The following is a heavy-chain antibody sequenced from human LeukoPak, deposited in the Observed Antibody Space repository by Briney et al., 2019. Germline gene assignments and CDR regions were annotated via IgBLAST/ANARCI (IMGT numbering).Heavy chain of an antibody. CDR3: ARDFSGASRIDY. D-gene: IGHD4/OR15-4a*01. J-gene: IGHJ4*02. V-gene: IGHV3-30*03. CDR2: ISYDGNNR. Sequence: PGGSLRLSCAASRFTFSSYGMHWVRQAPGKGLEWVAVISYDGNNRYYADSVKGRFTISRYNSKNTLYLQMNSLRAEDTAVYYCARDFSGASRIDYWGQGTLVTVSS. CDR1: RFTFSSYG.